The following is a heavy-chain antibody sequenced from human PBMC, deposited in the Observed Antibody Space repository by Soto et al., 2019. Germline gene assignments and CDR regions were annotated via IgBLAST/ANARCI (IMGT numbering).Heavy chain of an antibody. CDR2: ISYDGSNK. Sequence: PGGSLRLSCAASGFTFSSYAMHWVRQAPGKGLEWVAVISYDGSNKYYADSVKGRFTISRDNSKNTLYLQMNSLGAEDTAVYYCARPLWRNDYNWGYFDLWGRGTLVTVSS. V-gene: IGHV3-30-3*01. J-gene: IGHJ2*01. CDR1: GFTFSSYA. CDR3: ARPLWRNDYNWGYFDL. D-gene: IGHD4-4*01.